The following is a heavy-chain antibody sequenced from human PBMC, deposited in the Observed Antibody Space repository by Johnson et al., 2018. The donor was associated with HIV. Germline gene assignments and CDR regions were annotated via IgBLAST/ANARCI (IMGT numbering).Heavy chain of an antibody. Sequence: VQLVESGGGVVQPGGSLRLSCAASGFTFDDYGMSWVRQAPGKGLEWVSGINWNGGSTGYADSVKGRFTISRANAKNSLYLEMNSLRAEDTALYYCARDWDYYDSMGYYYANMVDAFDIWGQGTMVTVSS. V-gene: IGHV3-20*04. J-gene: IGHJ3*02. CDR3: ARDWDYYDSMGYYYANMVDAFDI. D-gene: IGHD3-22*01. CDR1: GFTFDDYG. CDR2: INWNGGST.